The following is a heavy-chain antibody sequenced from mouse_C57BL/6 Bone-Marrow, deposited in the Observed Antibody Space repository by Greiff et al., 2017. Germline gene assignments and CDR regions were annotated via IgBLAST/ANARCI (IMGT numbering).Heavy chain of an antibody. D-gene: IGHD1-1*01. J-gene: IGHJ2*01. CDR2: VYPYNGGT. CDR1: GFTFTDYY. CDR3: ARSSLYYYGSSPLYC. V-gene: IGHV1-36*01. Sequence: EVQLQQSGPVLVKPGPSVKISCKASGFTFTDYYMHWVKQSHGKSLEWIGLVYPYNGGTSYNQKFKGKATLTVDTSSSTAYMELKRLTSEDSAVYYCARSSLYYYGSSPLYCWGQGTTLTVSS.